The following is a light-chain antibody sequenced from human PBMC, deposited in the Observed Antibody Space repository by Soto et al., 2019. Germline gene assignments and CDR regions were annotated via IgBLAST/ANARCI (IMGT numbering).Light chain of an antibody. CDR2: GAS. Sequence: EIVLTQSPGTLSLSPGERATLSCRASQSLSSSDLAWYQQKPGQAPRLLIYGASSRATGIPDKFSGSASGTAFPLTISRLEPEDFSVYYCQHYESSPPSYTFGQGTKLEIK. V-gene: IGKV3-20*01. CDR1: QSLSSSD. CDR3: QHYESSPPSYT. J-gene: IGKJ2*01.